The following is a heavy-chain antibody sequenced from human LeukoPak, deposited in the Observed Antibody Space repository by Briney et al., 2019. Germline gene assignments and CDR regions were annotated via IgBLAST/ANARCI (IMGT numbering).Heavy chain of an antibody. V-gene: IGHV1-2*02. D-gene: IGHD2-15*01. CDR2: INPNSGGT. CDR1: GYTSTGYY. CDR3: ARDSCSGGSCTSPWFDP. Sequence: GASVKVSCKASGYTSTGYYMHWVRQAPGQGLEWMGWINPNSGGTNYAQKFQGRVTMTRDTSISTAYMELSRLRSDDTAVYYCARDSCSGGSCTSPWFDPWGQGTLVTVSS. J-gene: IGHJ5*02.